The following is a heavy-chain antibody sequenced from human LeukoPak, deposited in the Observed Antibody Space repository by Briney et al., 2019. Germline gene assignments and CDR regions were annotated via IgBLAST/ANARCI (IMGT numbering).Heavy chain of an antibody. CDR1: GYTFTGYY. J-gene: IGHJ4*02. Sequence: ASVKVSCKASGYTFTGYYMHWVRQAPGQGLEWMGWINPNSGGTNYAQKLQGRVTITRDTSISTAYMELSRLRSDDTAVYYCARESCSSTSCYAYEDYWGQGTLVTVSS. CDR3: ARESCSSTSCYAYEDY. D-gene: IGHD2-2*01. CDR2: INPNSGGT. V-gene: IGHV1-2*02.